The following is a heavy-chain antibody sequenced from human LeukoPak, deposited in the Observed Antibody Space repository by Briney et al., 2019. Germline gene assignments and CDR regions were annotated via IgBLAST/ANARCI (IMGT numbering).Heavy chain of an antibody. Sequence: GGSLRLSCATSGFTLSIYGMHWVRQAPGKGLEWVAFIRYDGTSQYYADSVKGRFTISRDNSKNTLYLQMNSLRAEDTAVYYCARVGATGAFDYWGQGTLVTVSS. CDR3: ARVGATGAFDY. CDR1: GFTLSIYG. V-gene: IGHV3-30*02. D-gene: IGHD1-26*01. CDR2: IRYDGTSQ. J-gene: IGHJ4*02.